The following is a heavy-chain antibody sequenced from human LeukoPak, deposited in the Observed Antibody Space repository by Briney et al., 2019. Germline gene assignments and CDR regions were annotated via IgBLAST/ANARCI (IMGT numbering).Heavy chain of an antibody. D-gene: IGHD4-17*01. Sequence: ASVKVSCKASGYTFTSYYMHWVRQAPGQGLEWMGIINPSGGSTSYAQKFQGRVTTTRDTSTSTVYMELSSLRSEDTAVYYCARDNYGDYVFDYWGQGTLVIVSS. CDR3: ARDNYGDYVFDY. J-gene: IGHJ4*02. CDR2: INPSGGST. V-gene: IGHV1-46*01. CDR1: GYTFTSYY.